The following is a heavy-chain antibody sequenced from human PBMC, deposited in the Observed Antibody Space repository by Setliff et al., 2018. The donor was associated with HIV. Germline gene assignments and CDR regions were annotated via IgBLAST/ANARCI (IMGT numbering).Heavy chain of an antibody. CDR1: GYTFTAYG. V-gene: IGHV1-18*01. CDR2: ISTYSDET. Sequence: GASVKVSCKPSGYTFTAYGLSWVRQAPGQGLEWMGWISTYSDETSYAQKLQGRVTMTTDTPTSTAYMELRRLRFDDTAVYYCARDVEHMMDVWGQGTTVTVSS. J-gene: IGHJ6*02. CDR3: ARDVEHMMDV.